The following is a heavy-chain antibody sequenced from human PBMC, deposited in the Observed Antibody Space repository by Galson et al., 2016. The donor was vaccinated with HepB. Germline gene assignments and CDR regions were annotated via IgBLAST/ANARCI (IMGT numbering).Heavy chain of an antibody. CDR2: ITSSSIYI. D-gene: IGHD3-22*01. CDR3: ARPPFEYYFDSSAAFDI. V-gene: IGHV3-21*01. Sequence: SLRLSCAASGFTFSSYNMHWVRQAPGKGLEWVSSITSSSIYIYYANSLKGRFTISRDNAKNSLYLQMNSLRAEDTAVYYCARPPFEYYFDSSAAFDIWGQGTMVTVSS. CDR1: GFTFSSYN. J-gene: IGHJ3*02.